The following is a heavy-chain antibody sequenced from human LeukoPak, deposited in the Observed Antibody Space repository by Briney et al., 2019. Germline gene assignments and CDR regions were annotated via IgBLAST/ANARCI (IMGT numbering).Heavy chain of an antibody. CDR1: GYTFTSYY. J-gene: IGHJ3*02. D-gene: IGHD5-24*01. CDR2: INPSGGST. CDR3: ARVQLATLDAFDI. V-gene: IGHV1-46*01. Sequence: ASVKVSCKASGYTFTSYYMHGVRQAPGQGLEWMGIINPSGGSTSYAQKFQGRVTMTRDTSTSTVYMELSSLRSEDTAVYYCARVQLATLDAFDIWGQGTMVTVSS.